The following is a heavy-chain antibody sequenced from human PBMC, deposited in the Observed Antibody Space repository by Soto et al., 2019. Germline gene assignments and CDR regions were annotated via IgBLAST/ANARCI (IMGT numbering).Heavy chain of an antibody. Sequence: QVQLVQSGAEVKKPGSSVKVSCKASGGTFSSYAISWVRQAPGQGLEWMGGIIPIFGTANYAQKFQGRVTITADESTSTAYMELSSLRSEDTAVYYCARQGYYDSSGYYPDFDYWGQGPLVTVSS. D-gene: IGHD3-22*01. J-gene: IGHJ4*02. V-gene: IGHV1-69*12. CDR2: IIPIFGTA. CDR3: ARQGYYDSSGYYPDFDY. CDR1: GGTFSSYA.